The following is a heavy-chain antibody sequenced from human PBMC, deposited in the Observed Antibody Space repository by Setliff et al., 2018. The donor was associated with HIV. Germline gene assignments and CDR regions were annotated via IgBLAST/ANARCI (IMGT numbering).Heavy chain of an antibody. J-gene: IGHJ4*02. CDR1: GYTFTSHF. V-gene: IGHV7-4-1*02. CDR2: ININLGKP. D-gene: IGHD1-1*01. CDR3: ATEQSPGLFDY. Sequence: ASVKVSCKASGYTFTSHFINWVRQAPGQGLEWMGWININLGKPIYAQGFTGRFVFSWDTSLSTAYLQISSLKADDTAVYYCATEQSPGLFDYCGQGTLVTVSS.